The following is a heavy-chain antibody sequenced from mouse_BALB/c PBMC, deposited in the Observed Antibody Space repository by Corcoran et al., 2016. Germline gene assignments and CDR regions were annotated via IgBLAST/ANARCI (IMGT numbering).Heavy chain of an antibody. CDR3: ARSEAARALLFDY. D-gene: IGHD3-1*01. V-gene: IGHV9-4*02. CDR2: INTHSGVP. J-gene: IGHJ2*01. Sequence: QIQLVQSGPELKKPGETVRISCKASGYTFTTAGMQWVQKMPGKGLKWIGWINTHSGVPKYAEDFKGRFAFSLETSASTAYLQISNLKNEDTATYFCARSEAARALLFDYWGQGTTLTVSS. CDR1: GYTFTTAG.